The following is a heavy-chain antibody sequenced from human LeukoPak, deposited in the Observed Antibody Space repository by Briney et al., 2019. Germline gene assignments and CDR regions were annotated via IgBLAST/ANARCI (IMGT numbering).Heavy chain of an antibody. J-gene: IGHJ2*01. CDR3: ARGPPWYFDL. CDR2: INGDGTST. V-gene: IGHV3-74*01. Sequence: PGGSLRLSCAASGFTFDDYAMHWVRQAPGKGLVWVSRINGDGTSTRYADSVKGRFTISRDNAKNTLYLQMNSLRAEDTAVYYCARGPPWYFDLWGRGTLVTVSS. D-gene: IGHD6-25*01. CDR1: GFTFDDYA.